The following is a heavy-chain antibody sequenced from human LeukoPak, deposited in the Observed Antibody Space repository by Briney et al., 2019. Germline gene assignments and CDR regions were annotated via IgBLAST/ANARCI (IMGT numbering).Heavy chain of an antibody. CDR3: AREAPYCSSTSCRTRTKFGYNWFDP. Sequence: GASVKVSCKASGGTFSSYAISWVRQAPGQGLEWMGGIIPIFGTANYAQKFQGRVTITADESTSTAYMELSSLRSEDTAVYYCAREAPYCSSTSCRTRTKFGYNWFDPWGQGTLVTVSS. CDR1: GGTFSSYA. D-gene: IGHD2-2*01. V-gene: IGHV1-69*13. J-gene: IGHJ5*02. CDR2: IIPIFGTA.